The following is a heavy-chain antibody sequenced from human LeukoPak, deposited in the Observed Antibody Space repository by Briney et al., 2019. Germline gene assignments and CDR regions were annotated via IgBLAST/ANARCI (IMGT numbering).Heavy chain of an antibody. CDR1: GYTFTSYY. CDR3: ARGGGGRYSSGWYDDAFDI. J-gene: IGHJ3*02. V-gene: IGHV1-46*01. CDR2: INPSGGST. Sequence: ASVKVSCKASGYTFTSYYMHWVRQAPGQGLEWMGIINPSGGSTSYAQKFQGRVTMTRDTSTSTVYMELGSLRSEDTAVYYCARGGGGRYSSGWYDDAFDIWGQGTMVTVSS. D-gene: IGHD6-19*01.